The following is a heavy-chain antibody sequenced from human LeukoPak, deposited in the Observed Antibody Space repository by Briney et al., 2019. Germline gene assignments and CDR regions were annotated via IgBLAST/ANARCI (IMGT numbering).Heavy chain of an antibody. Sequence: GGSLRLSCAASGFTFSTYGMHWVRQAPGRGLEWVAVIWYDGTNKYYGDSVKGRFTISRDNSKKTLYLQMNSLRAEDTAVHYCARAVGPFDYWGQGTLVTVSS. V-gene: IGHV3-33*01. CDR2: IWYDGTNK. CDR3: ARAVGPFDY. CDR1: GFTFSTYG. J-gene: IGHJ4*02.